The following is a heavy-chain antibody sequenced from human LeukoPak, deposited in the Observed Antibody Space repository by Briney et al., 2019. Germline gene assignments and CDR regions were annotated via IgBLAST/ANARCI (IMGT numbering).Heavy chain of an antibody. J-gene: IGHJ4*02. V-gene: IGHV3-11*01. CDR3: GRLPSYYGSSLYPDY. D-gene: IGHD2-2*01. Sequence: GGSLRLSCAASGFTFSDYYMSWIRQAPGKGLEWVSYISSGGTIYYADSVKGRFTISRDNAKNSLYLQINSLRAEDTAVYYCGRLPSYYGSSLYPDYWGQGTLVTVSS. CDR1: GFTFSDYY. CDR2: ISSGGTI.